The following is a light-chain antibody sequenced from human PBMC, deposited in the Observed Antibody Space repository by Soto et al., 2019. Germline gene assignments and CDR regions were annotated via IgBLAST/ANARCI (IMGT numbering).Light chain of an antibody. CDR2: AES. V-gene: IGKV3-15*01. J-gene: IGKJ1*01. Sequence: EIVMTQSPATLSVSPGERATLSCRASQSIGSNLAWYQQKPGQAPRLLIYAESIRATDFPARFSGSGSGTEFTLTISGRQSDDFAVYFCQQYNNWPPWTFGHGTKVEIK. CDR3: QQYNNWPPWT. CDR1: QSIGSN.